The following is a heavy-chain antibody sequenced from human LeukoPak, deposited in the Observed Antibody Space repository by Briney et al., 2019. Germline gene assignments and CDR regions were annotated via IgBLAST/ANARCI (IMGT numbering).Heavy chain of an antibody. Sequence: ASVKVSCKASGYAFTAYYMHWVRQAPGQGLECMGRINPNSGGTNYVQKFQGRVTMTRDTSISTAYLELSSLRSDDTAVYYCARGAAAGILRNWYFDLWGRGTLVTVSS. CDR1: GYAFTAYY. CDR2: INPNSGGT. V-gene: IGHV1-2*06. J-gene: IGHJ2*01. CDR3: ARGAAAGILRNWYFDL. D-gene: IGHD6-13*01.